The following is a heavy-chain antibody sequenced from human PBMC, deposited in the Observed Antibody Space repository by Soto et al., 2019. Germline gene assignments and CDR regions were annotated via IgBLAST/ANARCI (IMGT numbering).Heavy chain of an antibody. CDR2: ISYDGNNK. Sequence: VQLVESGGGVVQPGRSLRLSCAASRFTFSSYGLHWVRQAPGKGLEWVAVISYDGNNKFYADSVKGRFTISRDNSKNTLYLQMNSLRVEDTAVFYCARDRGTALVPYGMDVWGQGTTVTVSS. D-gene: IGHD5-18*01. CDR1: RFTFSSYG. J-gene: IGHJ6*02. CDR3: ARDRGTALVPYGMDV. V-gene: IGHV3-30*04.